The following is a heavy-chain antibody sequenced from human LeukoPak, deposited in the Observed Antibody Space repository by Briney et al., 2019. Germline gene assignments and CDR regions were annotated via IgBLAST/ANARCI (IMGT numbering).Heavy chain of an antibody. CDR1: GDSITSYY. CDR2: IYTTGTT. J-gene: IGHJ4*02. Sequence: SETLSLTCTVSGDSITSYYWSWIRQSAEKGLEWIGRIYTTGTTNYNPSLKGRVTVSVDTSKNQFFLKLRSVTAADTAVYYCARDVGASKFDSWGQGVQVTVSS. D-gene: IGHD1-26*01. V-gene: IGHV4-4*07. CDR3: ARDVGASKFDS.